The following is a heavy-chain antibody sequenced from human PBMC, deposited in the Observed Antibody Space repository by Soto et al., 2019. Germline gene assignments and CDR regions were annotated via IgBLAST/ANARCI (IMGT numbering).Heavy chain of an antibody. Sequence: SETLSLTCTFSGGSISSGGYYWSWIRQHPGKGLEWIGYIYYSGSTYYNPSLKSRVTISVDTSKNQFSLKQSSVTAADTAVYYCARSGYSYGPNPLLYWGQGTLVTVS. J-gene: IGHJ4*02. V-gene: IGHV4-31*03. D-gene: IGHD5-18*01. CDR3: ARSGYSYGPNPLLY. CDR2: IYYSGST. CDR1: GGSISSGGYY.